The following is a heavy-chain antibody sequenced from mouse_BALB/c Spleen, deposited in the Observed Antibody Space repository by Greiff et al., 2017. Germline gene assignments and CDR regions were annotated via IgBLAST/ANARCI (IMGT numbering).Heavy chain of an antibody. V-gene: IGHV1S81*02. CDR1: GYTFTSYW. J-gene: IGHJ3*01. D-gene: IGHD2-4*01. CDR3: ASMITFAY. CDR2: INPSNGRT. Sequence: VQLQQPGAELVKPGASVKLSCKASGYTFTSYWMHWVKQRPGQGLEWIGEINPSNGRTNYNEKFKSKATLTVDKSSSTAYMQLSSLTSEDSAVYYCASMITFAYWGQGTLVTVSA.